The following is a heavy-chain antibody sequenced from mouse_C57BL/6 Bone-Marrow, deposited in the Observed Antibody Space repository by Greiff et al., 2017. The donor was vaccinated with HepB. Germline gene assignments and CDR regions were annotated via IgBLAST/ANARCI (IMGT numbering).Heavy chain of an antibody. Sequence: QVQLQQSGPGLVQPSQSLSITCTVSGFSLTSYGVHWVRQSPGKGLEWLGVIWSGGSTDYNAAFISRLSISKDNSKSQVFFKMNSLQADDTAIYYCAVLITTVVEDWYFDVWGTGTTVTVSS. J-gene: IGHJ1*03. D-gene: IGHD1-1*01. CDR1: GFSLTSYG. CDR3: AVLITTVVEDWYFDV. V-gene: IGHV2-2*01. CDR2: IWSGGST.